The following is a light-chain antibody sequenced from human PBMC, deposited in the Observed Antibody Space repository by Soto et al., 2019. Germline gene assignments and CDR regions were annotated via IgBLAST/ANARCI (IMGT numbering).Light chain of an antibody. Sequence: EIMLTQSPATLSLSPGERATLSCRASQSVSSYLAWYQQKPGQAPRLLIYDASTRATGIPARFSGSGSGTDFTLTISSIEPEDIAPYYCQQRYNCPDSFGGGTKVDIK. CDR1: QSVSSY. J-gene: IGKJ4*01. CDR3: QQRYNCPDS. V-gene: IGKV3-11*01. CDR2: DAS.